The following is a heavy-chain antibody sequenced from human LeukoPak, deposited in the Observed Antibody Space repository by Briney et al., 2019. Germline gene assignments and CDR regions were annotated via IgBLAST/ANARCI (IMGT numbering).Heavy chain of an antibody. CDR3: ATHYYDFWTGYYLYYYYGMDV. D-gene: IGHD3-3*01. J-gene: IGHJ6*02. CDR2: IKQDRSEK. Sequence: GGSLRLSCAASGFTFSSYWMSWVRQAPGKGLEWVANIKQDRSEKYYADSLKGRFTISRDNAKNSLYLQMNSLRAEHPAVYYCATHYYDFWTGYYLYYYYGMDVWRQGTTVPVS. V-gene: IGHV3-7*01. CDR1: GFTFSSYW.